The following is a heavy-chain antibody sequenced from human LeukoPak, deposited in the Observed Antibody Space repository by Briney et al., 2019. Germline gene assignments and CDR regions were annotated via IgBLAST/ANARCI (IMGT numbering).Heavy chain of an antibody. V-gene: IGHV4-61*02. CDR2: IKSSNT. J-gene: IGHJ4*02. CDR1: GGSISSDRFY. D-gene: IGHD3-16*01. CDR3: ARVPDWTYVPDY. Sequence: SEALSLTCTVSGGSISSDRFYWTWVRQPAGEGLEWVGRIKSSNTNYNPSLKSRVSISLDTSTNQFSLKLSSLTAADTAVYYCARVPDWTYVPDYWGQGTLVTVSS.